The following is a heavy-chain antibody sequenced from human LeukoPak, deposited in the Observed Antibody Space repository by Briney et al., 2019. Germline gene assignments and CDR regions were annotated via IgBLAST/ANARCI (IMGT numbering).Heavy chain of an antibody. CDR2: IWYDGSNK. Sequence: PGRSLRLSCAASGFTFSSYGMHWVRQAPGKGLEWVAVIWYDGSNKYYADSVKGRFTISRDNYKNTLYLQMNSLRTEDTAVYYCAKDGSSDKSDQARYFQHWGQGTLVTVSS. D-gene: IGHD2-21*01. CDR3: AKDGSSDKSDQARYFQH. CDR1: GFTFSSYG. V-gene: IGHV3-33*06. J-gene: IGHJ1*01.